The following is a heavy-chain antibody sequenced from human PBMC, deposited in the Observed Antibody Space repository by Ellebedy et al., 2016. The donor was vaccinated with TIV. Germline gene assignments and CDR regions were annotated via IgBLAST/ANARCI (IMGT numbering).Heavy chain of an antibody. CDR3: ARDRVVPAAKWRIAVLPPDY. V-gene: IGHV3-33*08. CDR2: IWYDGSNK. D-gene: IGHD2-2*01. Sequence: GGSLRLSXAASEVLFSTYGMHWVRQAPGKGLEWVAVIWYDGSNKYYADSVKGRFTISRDNSKNTLYLQMNSLRAEDTAVYYCARDRVVPAAKWRIAVLPPDYWGQGTLVTVSS. CDR1: EVLFSTYG. J-gene: IGHJ4*02.